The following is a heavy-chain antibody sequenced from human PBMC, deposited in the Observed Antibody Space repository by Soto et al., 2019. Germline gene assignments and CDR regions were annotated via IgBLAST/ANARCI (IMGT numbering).Heavy chain of an antibody. Sequence: SETLSLTCAVSGGSISGGGCCWIWIRQPPGKGLEWIGYIYHSGSTIYNPSLKSRVPLSVDTSKNHFSLKVSSVTAAEPAVYYCARESVCSGEDCHPGSAYRGQGIL. V-gene: IGHV4-30-2*01. CDR3: ARESVCSGEDCHPGSAY. D-gene: IGHD2-15*01. J-gene: IGHJ4*02. CDR2: IYHSGST. CDR1: GGSISGGGCC.